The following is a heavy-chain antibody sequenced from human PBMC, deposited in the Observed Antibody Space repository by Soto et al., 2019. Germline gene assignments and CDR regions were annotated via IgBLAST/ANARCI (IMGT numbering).Heavy chain of an antibody. Sequence: PGGSLRLSGQPLGFAFGSLAMTGARQPQGRGLGWVSAISGSGGSTYYADSVKGRFTISRGNSKNTLYLQMNSLRAEDTAVYYCAKDRDITMIVVVIDYYFDYWGQGTLVTVSS. CDR1: GFAFGSLA. J-gene: IGHJ4*02. CDR3: AKDRDITMIVVVIDYYFDY. CDR2: ISGSGGST. D-gene: IGHD3-22*01. V-gene: IGHV3-23*01.